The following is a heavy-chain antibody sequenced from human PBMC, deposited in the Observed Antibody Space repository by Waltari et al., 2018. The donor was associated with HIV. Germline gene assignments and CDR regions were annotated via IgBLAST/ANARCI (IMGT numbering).Heavy chain of an antibody. CDR1: GGSISSGGYY. J-gene: IGHJ5*02. D-gene: IGHD2-2*02. CDR2: IYYSGST. Sequence: QVQLQESGPGLVKPSQTLSLTCTVSGGSISSGGYYWSWIRQHPGKGLEWIGYIYYSGSTYYNPSLKSRVTISVDTSKNQFSLKLSSVTAADTAVYYCARDQDCSSTSCYTGMGTTGPWGQGTLVTVSS. CDR3: ARDQDCSSTSCYTGMGTTGP. V-gene: IGHV4-31*03.